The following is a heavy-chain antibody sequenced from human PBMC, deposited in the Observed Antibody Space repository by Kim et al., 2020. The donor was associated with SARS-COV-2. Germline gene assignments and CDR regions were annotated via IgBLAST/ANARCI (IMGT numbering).Heavy chain of an antibody. Sequence: SETLSLTCAVYGGSFSGYYWSWIRQPPGKGLEWIGEINHSGSTNYNPSLKSRVTISVDTSKNQFSLKLSSVTAADTAVYYCARGPGFLEWLIYFDYWGQGTLFTVSS. CDR3: ARGPGFLEWLIYFDY. J-gene: IGHJ4*02. V-gene: IGHV4-34*01. D-gene: IGHD3-3*01. CDR2: INHSGST. CDR1: GGSFSGYY.